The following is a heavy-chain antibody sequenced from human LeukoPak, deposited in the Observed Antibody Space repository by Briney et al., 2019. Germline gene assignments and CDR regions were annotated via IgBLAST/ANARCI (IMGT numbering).Heavy chain of an antibody. CDR3: ARAEGHGSIGGFDP. CDR1: GYTFTSYG. V-gene: IGHV1-18*01. D-gene: IGHD3-3*02. J-gene: IGHJ5*02. Sequence: AAVKVSCKASGYTFTSYGISWVRQAPGQGLDWMGWISAYYCNTHYAHKLQGRVTMTTDTSTSTAYMELRSLRSDDTAVYCCARAEGHGSIGGFDPWGQGTLVTVSS. CDR2: ISAYYCNT.